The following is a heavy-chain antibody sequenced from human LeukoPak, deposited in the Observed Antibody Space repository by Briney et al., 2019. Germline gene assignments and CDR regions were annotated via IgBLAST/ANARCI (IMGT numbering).Heavy chain of an antibody. CDR1: GFTFSSYA. J-gene: IGHJ4*02. CDR2: ISGSGGST. Sequence: GGSLRLSCAASGFTFSSYAMSWVRQAPGKGLEWVSAISGSGGSTYYADSVKGRFTISRDTSMNTLYLQMNSLRGEDTAVYYCASGVNYFDYWGQGTLVTVSS. D-gene: IGHD3-3*01. V-gene: IGHV3-23*01. CDR3: ASGVNYFDY.